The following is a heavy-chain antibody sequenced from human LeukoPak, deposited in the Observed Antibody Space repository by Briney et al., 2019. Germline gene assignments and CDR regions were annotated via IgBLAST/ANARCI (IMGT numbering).Heavy chain of an antibody. CDR3: ARDLTRDNWFDP. Sequence: ASAKVSCRASGYTFIGYYMHWVRQALGEGLEWMGWINPNSGGTKYAQKFQGRVTMTRDTSISTAYMELNRLRSDDTAVYYCARDLTRDNWFDPWGQGTLVTVSS. CDR1: GYTFIGYY. CDR2: INPNSGGT. J-gene: IGHJ5*02. V-gene: IGHV1-2*02.